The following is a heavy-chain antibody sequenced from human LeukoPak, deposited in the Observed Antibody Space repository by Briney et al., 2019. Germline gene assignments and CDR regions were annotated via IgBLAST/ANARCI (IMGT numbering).Heavy chain of an antibody. J-gene: IGHJ4*02. Sequence: GGSLRLSCAASGFTFSSYSMNWVRQAPGKGLEWVSSIRSNSDYIYYADSMKGRFTVSRDNARNSLYLQRNSLRAEDTAVYYWARRETYCSGGSCHANEYWGQGTLVTVSS. CDR3: ARRETYCSGGSCHANEY. V-gene: IGHV3-21*01. CDR1: GFTFSSYS. CDR2: IRSNSDYI. D-gene: IGHD2-15*01.